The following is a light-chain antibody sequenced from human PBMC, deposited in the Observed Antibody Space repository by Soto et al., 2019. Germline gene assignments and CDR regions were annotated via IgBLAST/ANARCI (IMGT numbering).Light chain of an antibody. J-gene: IGLJ1*01. V-gene: IGLV2-14*01. Sequence: QSALTQPASVSGSPGQSITISCTGTSSDVGGYNSVSWYQQHPGKAPKVMIYKVSNRPSGVSDRFSGSKSGNTASLTISGLQAEDEADYYCSLFTRSVTYVFGTGTKLTVL. CDR3: SLFTRSVTYV. CDR2: KVS. CDR1: SSDVGGYNS.